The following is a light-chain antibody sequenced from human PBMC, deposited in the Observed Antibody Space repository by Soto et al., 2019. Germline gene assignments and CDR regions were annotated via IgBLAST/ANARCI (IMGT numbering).Light chain of an antibody. V-gene: IGLV2-14*01. CDR2: DVS. CDR1: SSHVGGYNY. CDR3: SSYTSSSTRV. Sequence: QSVLTQPASVSGSPGQSITISCTETSSHVGGYNYVSWYQQHPGKAPKLMIYDVSNRPSGVSNRFSGSKSGNTASLTISGLQAEDEADYYCSSYTSSSTRVFGTGTKLTVL. J-gene: IGLJ1*01.